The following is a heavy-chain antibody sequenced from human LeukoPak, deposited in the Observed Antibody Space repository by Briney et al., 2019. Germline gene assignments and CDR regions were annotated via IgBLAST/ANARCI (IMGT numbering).Heavy chain of an antibody. CDR3: ARPFSDYYGMDV. V-gene: IGHV4-39*01. CDR1: GGSISSSSYY. CDR2: IYYSGST. D-gene: IGHD1-26*01. J-gene: IGHJ6*02. Sequence: SETLSLTCTVSGGSISSSSYYWGWIRQHPGKGLEWIGSIYYSGSTYYNPSLKSRVTISVDTSKNQFSLKLSSVTAADTAVYYCARPFSDYYGMDVWGQGTTVTVSS.